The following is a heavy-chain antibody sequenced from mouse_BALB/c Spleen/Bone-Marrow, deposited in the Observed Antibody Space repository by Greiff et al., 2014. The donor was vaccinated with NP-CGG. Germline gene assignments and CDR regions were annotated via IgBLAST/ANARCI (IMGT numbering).Heavy chain of an antibody. Sequence: VQLQQSGAELVRPGASVTLSCKASGYTFTDYEIHWVKQTPVHGLEWIGAIDPETGGNAYNQKFKGKATLTADKSSSTAYMKLRSLTSEDSAVYYCTRNWDNYFDYWGQGTTLTVSS. CDR2: IDPETGGN. CDR3: TRNWDNYFDY. J-gene: IGHJ2*01. D-gene: IGHD4-1*01. V-gene: IGHV1-15*01. CDR1: GYTFTDYE.